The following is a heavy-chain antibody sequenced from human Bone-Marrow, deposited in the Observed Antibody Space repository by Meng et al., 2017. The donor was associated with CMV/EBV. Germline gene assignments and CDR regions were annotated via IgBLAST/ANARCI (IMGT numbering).Heavy chain of an antibody. J-gene: IGHJ5*02. CDR1: GGSFSGYY. D-gene: IGHD3-10*01. CDR3: ARGNVLLGFGELPKGGWFDP. V-gene: IGHV4-34*01. CDR2: INHSGST. Sequence: SETLSLTCAVYGGSFSGYYWSWIRQPPGKGLEWIGEINHSGSTNYNPSLKSRVTISVDTSKNQFSLKLSSVTAADTAVYYCARGNVLLGFGELPKGGWFDPWGQGTLVTVSS.